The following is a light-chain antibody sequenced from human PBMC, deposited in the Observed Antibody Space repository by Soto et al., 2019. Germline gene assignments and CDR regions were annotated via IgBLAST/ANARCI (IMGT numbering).Light chain of an antibody. V-gene: IGLV1-40*01. J-gene: IGLJ1*01. CDR3: QSYDSSLSVLYV. Sequence: QSVLTQPPSVSGAPGQRVTIPCTGSSSNIGAGYDVHWYQQLPGTAPKLLIYDNSNRPSGVPDRFSGSKSGTSASLAITGLQAEDEADYYCQSYDSSLSVLYVFGTGTKVTVL. CDR2: DNS. CDR1: SSNIGAGYD.